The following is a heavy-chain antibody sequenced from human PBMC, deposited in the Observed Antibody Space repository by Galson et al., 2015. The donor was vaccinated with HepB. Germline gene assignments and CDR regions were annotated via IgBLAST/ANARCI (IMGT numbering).Heavy chain of an antibody. V-gene: IGHV3-33*01. CDR3: ARDRGGQVPAAIFDY. J-gene: IGHJ4*02. CDR2: IWYDGNNK. Sequence: SLRLSCAASGFTFSSYGMHWVRQAPGKGLEWVAVIWYDGNNKYYADSVKGRFTISRDNSKNTLYLQMNSLRAEDTAVYYCARDRGGQVPAAIFDYWGQGTLVTVSS. D-gene: IGHD2-2*01. CDR1: GFTFSSYG.